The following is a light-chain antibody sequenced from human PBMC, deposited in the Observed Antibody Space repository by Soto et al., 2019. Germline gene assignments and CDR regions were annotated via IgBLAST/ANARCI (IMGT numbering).Light chain of an antibody. J-gene: IGKJ1*01. Sequence: SPRGLPLYQAETATLSFRASQSVSNNYLAWYQQKPGQAPRLLIYGASNRATGIPDRFSGSGSGTDFTLTISRLEPEAFAVYSCPQYGSASTSGQATRWIS. V-gene: IGKV3-20*01. CDR2: GAS. CDR1: QSVSNNY. CDR3: PQYGSAST.